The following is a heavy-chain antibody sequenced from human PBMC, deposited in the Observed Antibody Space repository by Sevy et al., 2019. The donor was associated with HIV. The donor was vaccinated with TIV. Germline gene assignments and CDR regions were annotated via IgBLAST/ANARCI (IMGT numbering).Heavy chain of an antibody. V-gene: IGHV4-31*03. J-gene: IGHJ4*02. Sequence: TLSLTCTVSGGSISSGGYYWSWIRQHPGKGLEWIGYIYYSGSTYYNPSLKSRVTISVDTSKNQFSLKLSSVTAADTAVYYCAREPAPTYGEPYYFDYWGQGTLVTVSS. D-gene: IGHD4-17*01. CDR2: IYYSGST. CDR1: GGSISSGGYY. CDR3: AREPAPTYGEPYYFDY.